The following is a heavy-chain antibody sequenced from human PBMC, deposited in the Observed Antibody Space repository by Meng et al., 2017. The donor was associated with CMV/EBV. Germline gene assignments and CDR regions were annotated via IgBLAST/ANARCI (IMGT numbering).Heavy chain of an antibody. CDR3: ARDEKVRVRGVTYYYYYGMDV. V-gene: IGHV1-2*02. Sequence: ASVKVSRKASGYTFTGYYLHWVRQAPGRGLGWMGWINPNSGGTNYAQKFQGRFTMTRDTSISTAYMELSRLRSDDTAEYYCARDEKVRVRGVTYYYYYGMDVWGQGTTVTVSS. CDR1: GYTFTGYY. J-gene: IGHJ6*02. CDR2: INPNSGGT. D-gene: IGHD3-10*01.